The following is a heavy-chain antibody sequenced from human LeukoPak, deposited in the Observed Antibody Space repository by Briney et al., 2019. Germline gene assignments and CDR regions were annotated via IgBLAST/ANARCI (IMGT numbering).Heavy chain of an antibody. J-gene: IGHJ4*02. CDR3: TRVTSWRTGFDY. V-gene: IGHV3-9*01. Sequence: PGVSLRLSCAASGFSFEAYGMYWVRQAPGKGLEWVSGITWNSDDMAYADSVKGRFTISRDNAKNCLYLQMNSLTVEDTALYYCTRVTSWRTGFDYWGQGTLVTVSS. D-gene: IGHD1-1*01. CDR1: GFSFEAYG. CDR2: ITWNSDDM.